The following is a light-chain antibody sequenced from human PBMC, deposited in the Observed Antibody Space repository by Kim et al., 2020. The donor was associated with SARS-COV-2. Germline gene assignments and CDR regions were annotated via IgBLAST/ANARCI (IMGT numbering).Light chain of an antibody. CDR1: QHISNY. CDR3: QQSFDSAIT. V-gene: IGKV1-39*01. J-gene: IGKJ4*01. Sequence: IQMTQSPSSLSASVGDSVTITCRASQHISNYLNWYQHKPGRAPKLLISGASTFQGGVPPRFSGGGFGTDFTLTISGLQPEDFTTYYCQQSFDSAITFGGGTKVDIK. CDR2: GAS.